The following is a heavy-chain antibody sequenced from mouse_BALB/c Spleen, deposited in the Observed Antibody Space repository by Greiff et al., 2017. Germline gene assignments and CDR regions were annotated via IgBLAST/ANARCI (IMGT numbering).Heavy chain of an antibody. CDR1: GYTFTSYW. CDR3: ARWDYYDYAERDYYAMDY. Sequence: QVQLQQPGAELVKPGASVKLSCKASGYTFTSYWMHWVKQRPGQGLEWIGEINPSNGRTNYNEKFKSKATLTVDKSSSTAYMQLSSLTSEDSAVYYCARWDYYDYAERDYYAMDYWGQGTSVTVSS. J-gene: IGHJ4*01. D-gene: IGHD2-4*01. V-gene: IGHV1S81*02. CDR2: INPSNGRT.